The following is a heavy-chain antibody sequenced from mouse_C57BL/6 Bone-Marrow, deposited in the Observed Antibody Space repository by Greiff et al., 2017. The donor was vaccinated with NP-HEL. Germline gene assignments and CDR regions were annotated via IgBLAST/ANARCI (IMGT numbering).Heavy chain of an antibody. V-gene: IGHV1-50*01. CDR2: IDPSDSYT. Sequence: VQLQQPGAELVKPGASVELSCKASGYTFTSYWMQWVKQRPGQGLEWIGEIDPSDSYTNYNQKFKGKATLTVDTSSSTAYMQLSSLTSEDSAVYYCARGPPYYFDYWGQGTTLTVSS. CDR1: GYTFTSYW. CDR3: ARGPPYYFDY. J-gene: IGHJ2*01.